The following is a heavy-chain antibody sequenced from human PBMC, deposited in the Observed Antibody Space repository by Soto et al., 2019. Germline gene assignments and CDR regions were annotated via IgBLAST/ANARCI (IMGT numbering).Heavy chain of an antibody. Sequence: PGESLKISCKGSGYSFTSYWIGWVRQMPGKGLEWMGIIYPGDSDTRYSPSFQGQVTISADKSISTAYLQWSSLKASDTAMYYWARRGSSSGIAAAGIYNWFDPWGQGTLVTVSS. CDR3: ARRGSSSGIAAAGIYNWFDP. CDR1: GYSFTSYW. D-gene: IGHD6-13*01. CDR2: IYPGDSDT. V-gene: IGHV5-51*01. J-gene: IGHJ5*02.